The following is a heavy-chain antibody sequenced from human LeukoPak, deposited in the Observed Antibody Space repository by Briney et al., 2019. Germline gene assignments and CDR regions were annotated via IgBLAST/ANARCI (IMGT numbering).Heavy chain of an antibody. Sequence: AGGSLRLSCVASGFTFSSYDMYWVRHAPGKGLEWVAVISYDENNKYYADSVKGRFTIPRDNSKNTVYLQMSSLRIEDTAVYYCARDRTSGWGYFDYWGQGTLVTVSS. CDR1: GFTFSSYD. CDR3: ARDRTSGWGYFDY. CDR2: ISYDENNK. J-gene: IGHJ4*02. V-gene: IGHV3-30-3*01. D-gene: IGHD6-19*01.